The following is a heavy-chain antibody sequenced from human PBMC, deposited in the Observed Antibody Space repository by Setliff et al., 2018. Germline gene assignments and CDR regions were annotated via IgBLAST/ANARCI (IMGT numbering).Heavy chain of an antibody. V-gene: IGHV3-49*04. CDR3: ARGPYSSSWYALRPLEGLNDY. Sequence: GVLRLSCTTSGFTFGDYTMTWVRQAPGKGLEWVGLIGSKTYGGVAEYAASVKGRFTISRDNAKNSLYLQMNSLRAEDTAVYYCARGPYSSSWYALRPLEGLNDYWGQGTLVTVSS. CDR1: GFTFGDYT. D-gene: IGHD6-13*01. CDR2: IGSKTYGGVA. J-gene: IGHJ4*02.